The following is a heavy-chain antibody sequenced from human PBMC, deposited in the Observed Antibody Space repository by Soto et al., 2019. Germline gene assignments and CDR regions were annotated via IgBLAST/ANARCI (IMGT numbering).Heavy chain of an antibody. CDR3: ARDRYISDYYGSGSYEYYFDY. D-gene: IGHD3-10*01. CDR2: IYYSGST. J-gene: IGHJ4*02. V-gene: IGHV4-31*03. CDR1: GGSISSGGYY. Sequence: QVQLQESGPGLVKPSQTLSLTCTVSGGSISSGGYYWSWIRQHPGKGLEWIGYIYYSGSTYYNPSLKSRVTISVDTSKNQFFLKLSSVTAADPAVYYCARDRYISDYYGSGSYEYYFDYWGQGTLVTVSS.